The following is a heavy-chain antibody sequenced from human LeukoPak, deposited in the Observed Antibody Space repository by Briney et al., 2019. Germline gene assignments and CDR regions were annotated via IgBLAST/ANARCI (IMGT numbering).Heavy chain of an antibody. J-gene: IGHJ6*02. V-gene: IGHV1-69*13. D-gene: IGHD3-22*01. Sequence: GASVKVSCKASGGTFSSYAISWVRQAPGQGLEWMGGIIPIFGTANYAQKFQGRVTITADESTSTAYMELSSLRSEDTAVYYCAREGYYDSSGFFQVLYYGMDVWGQGTTVTVSS. CDR2: IIPIFGTA. CDR3: AREGYYDSSGFFQVLYYGMDV. CDR1: GGTFSSYA.